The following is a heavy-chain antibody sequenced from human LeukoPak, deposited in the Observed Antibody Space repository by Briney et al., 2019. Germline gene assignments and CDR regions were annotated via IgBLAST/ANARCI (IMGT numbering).Heavy chain of an antibody. J-gene: IGHJ5*02. V-gene: IGHV1-69*13. CDR2: IIPIFGTA. Sequence: VASVKVSYKASGGTFSIYAISWVRQAPGQGLEWMGGIIPIFGTANYAQKFQGRVTITADESTSTAYMELSSLRSEDTAVYYCARGEALSSSSTDYFDPWGQGTLVTVSS. CDR3: ARGEALSSSSTDYFDP. CDR1: GGTFSIYA. D-gene: IGHD6-6*01.